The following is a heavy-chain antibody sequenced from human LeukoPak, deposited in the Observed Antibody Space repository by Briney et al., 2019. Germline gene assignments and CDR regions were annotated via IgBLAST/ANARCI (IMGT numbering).Heavy chain of an antibody. J-gene: IGHJ4*02. CDR2: ISGSGGST. V-gene: IGHV3-23*01. Sequence: PGGSLRLSCAASGFTFSSYAMSWVRQAPGKGLEWVSAISGSGGSTYYADSVKGRFTISRDNSKNTLYLQMNSLRAEDTAVYYCAKVRDSSGCYLYYFDYWGQGTLVTVSS. CDR3: AKVRDSSGCYLYYFDY. CDR1: GFTFSSYA. D-gene: IGHD3-22*01.